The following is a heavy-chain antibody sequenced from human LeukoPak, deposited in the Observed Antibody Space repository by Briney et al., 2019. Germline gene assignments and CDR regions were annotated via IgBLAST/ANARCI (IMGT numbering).Heavy chain of an antibody. D-gene: IGHD1-26*01. Sequence: ASVKVSCKVSGYTLTELSMHWVRQAPGKGLEWMGGFDPEDGETIYAQKLQGRVTMTTDTSTSTAYMELRSLRSDDTAVYYCARAGEILGVVDWGQGTLVTVSS. CDR1: GYTLTELS. J-gene: IGHJ4*02. CDR3: ARAGEILGVVD. CDR2: FDPEDGET. V-gene: IGHV1-24*01.